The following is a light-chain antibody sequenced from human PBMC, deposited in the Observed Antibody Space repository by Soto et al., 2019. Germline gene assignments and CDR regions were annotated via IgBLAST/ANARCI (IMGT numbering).Light chain of an antibody. CDR3: QQYGSSPRT. CDR1: QSVSSSY. V-gene: IGKV3-20*01. Sequence: TGWSQSPCNLSLSPGERATLSCRASQSVSSSYLAWYQQKPGQAPRLLIYGASSRATGIPDRFSGSGSGTDFTLTIGRLEPEDFAVYYCQQYGSSPRTFGQGTKV. CDR2: GAS. J-gene: IGKJ1*01.